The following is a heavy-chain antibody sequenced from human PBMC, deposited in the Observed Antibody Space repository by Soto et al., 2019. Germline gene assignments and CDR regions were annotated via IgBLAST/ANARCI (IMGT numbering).Heavy chain of an antibody. Sequence: XSVKVSCKASVYTFTSYDINWVRQATGQGLEWMGWMNPNSGNRGYAQTFQGRVTMTRNTSISTAYMELSSLRSEDTAVYYCAKVGAAAGTRRYHYYGMDVWGQGTTVTVSS. D-gene: IGHD6-13*01. CDR1: VYTFTSYD. J-gene: IGHJ6*02. CDR3: AKVGAAAGTRRYHYYGMDV. V-gene: IGHV1-8*01. CDR2: MNPNSGNR.